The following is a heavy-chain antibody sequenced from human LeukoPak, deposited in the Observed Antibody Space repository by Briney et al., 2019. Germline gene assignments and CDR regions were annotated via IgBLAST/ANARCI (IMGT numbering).Heavy chain of an antibody. V-gene: IGHV4-39*01. Sequence: PSETLSLTCTVSGGSISSSHYSWAWIRQPPGKGLEWIGNIFYSGSTYYNPSLKSRVTISVDTSKNPFSLKLTSVTAADTAVYYCAILRTGWFDPWGQGTLVTVSS. CDR3: AILRTGWFDP. D-gene: IGHD1-1*01. CDR2: IFYSGST. CDR1: GGSISSSHYS. J-gene: IGHJ5*02.